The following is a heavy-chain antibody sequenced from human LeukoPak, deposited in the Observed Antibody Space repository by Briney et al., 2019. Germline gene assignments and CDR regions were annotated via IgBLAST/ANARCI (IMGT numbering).Heavy chain of an antibody. CDR1: GYTFTSYG. J-gene: IGHJ4*02. D-gene: IGHD6-13*01. CDR3: ARDLRIAAAGTFHGY. CDR2: ISAYNGNT. Sequence: ASVKVSCKASGYTFTSYGISWVRQAPGQGLEWMGWISAYNGNTNYAQKLQGRVTMTTDTSTSTAYMELWSLRSDDTAVYYCARDLRIAAAGTFHGYWGQGTLVTVSS. V-gene: IGHV1-18*01.